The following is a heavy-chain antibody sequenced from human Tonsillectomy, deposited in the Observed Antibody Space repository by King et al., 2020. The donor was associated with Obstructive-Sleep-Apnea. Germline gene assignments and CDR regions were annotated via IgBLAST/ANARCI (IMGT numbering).Heavy chain of an antibody. CDR2: IYHSVST. D-gene: IGHD3-22*01. CDR1: GYSISSGYY. V-gene: IGHV4-38-2*02. CDR3: GRGVPHSNYYDSSGYVSRDDAFDI. J-gene: IGHJ3*02. Sequence: VQLQESGPGLVKPSETLSLPCTVSGYSISSGYYWGWIRQPPGKGLEWMWSIYHSVSTYYNPPLKSRVTISVDTSKNQFSLKRGSVTAAYTAVYYCGRGVPHSNYYDSSGYVSRDDAFDIWGQGTMVTVSS.